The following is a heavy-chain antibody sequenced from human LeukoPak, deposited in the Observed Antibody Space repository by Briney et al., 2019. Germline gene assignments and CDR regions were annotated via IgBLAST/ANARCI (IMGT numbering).Heavy chain of an antibody. J-gene: IGHJ4*02. D-gene: IGHD3-22*01. CDR1: GFTVSSNY. CDR3: AYSSGYYYSFDY. Sequence: GGSLRLSCAASGFTVSSNYMSWVRQAPGKGLEWVSVIYSGGSTYYADSVKSRFTISRDNSKNTLYLQMNSLRAEDTAVYYCAYSSGYYYSFDYWGQGTLVTVSS. V-gene: IGHV3-53*01. CDR2: IYSGGST.